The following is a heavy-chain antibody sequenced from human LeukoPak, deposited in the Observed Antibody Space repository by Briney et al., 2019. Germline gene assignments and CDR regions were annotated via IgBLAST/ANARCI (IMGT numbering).Heavy chain of an antibody. CDR3: ARERYFDY. CDR1: GFTFDDYA. Sequence: GGSLRLSCAASGFTFDDYAMHWVRQAPGKGLEWVSGISWNSGSIGYADSVKGRFTISRDNAKNSLYLQMNSLRAEDTAVYYCARERYFDYWGQETLVTVSS. J-gene: IGHJ4*02. CDR2: ISWNSGSI. V-gene: IGHV3-9*01.